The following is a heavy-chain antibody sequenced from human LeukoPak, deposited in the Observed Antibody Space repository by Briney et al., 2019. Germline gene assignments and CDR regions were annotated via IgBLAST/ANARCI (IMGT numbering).Heavy chain of an antibody. J-gene: IGHJ4*02. CDR3: ARSEHDFWSGYYTVDY. V-gene: IGHV4-59*01. CDR1: GGSISSYY. D-gene: IGHD3-3*01. CDR2: IYYSGST. Sequence: PSETLSLTCTVSGGSISSYYWSWIRQPPGEGLEWIGYIYYSGSTNYNPSLKSRVTISVDTSKNQFSLKLSSVTAADTAVYYCARSEHDFWSGYYTVDYWGQGTLVTVSS.